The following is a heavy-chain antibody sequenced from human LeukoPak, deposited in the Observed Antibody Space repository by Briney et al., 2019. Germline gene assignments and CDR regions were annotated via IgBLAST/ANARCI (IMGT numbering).Heavy chain of an antibody. CDR2: ISYSGGT. CDR3: ARHIYCTDGVCLDY. Sequence: TSETLSLTCTVSGGSISSSSYYCGWIRQLPGKGLEWIGYISYSGGTNFNPSLKSRVTMSVDTSKNQFSLRLSAVTAADTAVYYCARHIYCTDGVCLDYWGQGTLVTVSS. CDR1: GGSISSSSYY. J-gene: IGHJ4*02. D-gene: IGHD2-8*01. V-gene: IGHV4-61*05.